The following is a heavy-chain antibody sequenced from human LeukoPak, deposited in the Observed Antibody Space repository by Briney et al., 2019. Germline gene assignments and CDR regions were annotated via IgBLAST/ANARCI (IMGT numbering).Heavy chain of an antibody. CDR3: AKDPRHVHYFDY. D-gene: IGHD6-6*01. J-gene: IGHJ4*02. V-gene: IGHV3-30-3*01. CDR2: ISYDGSNK. CDR1: GFTFSSYA. Sequence: GGSLRLSCAASGFTFSSYAMHWVRQAPGKGLEWVAVISYDGSNKYYADSVKGRFTISRDNSKNTLYLQMNSLRAEDTAVYYCAKDPRHVHYFDYWGQGTLVTVSS.